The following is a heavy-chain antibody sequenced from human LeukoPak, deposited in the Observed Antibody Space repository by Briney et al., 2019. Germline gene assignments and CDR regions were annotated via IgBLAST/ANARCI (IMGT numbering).Heavy chain of an antibody. D-gene: IGHD3-10*01. CDR1: GFDFNYYD. CDR2: ISSRSSNI. J-gene: IGHJ4*02. Sequence: PGGSLTLSCVGSGFDFNYYDINCVRRAPDKGLEWVSSISSRSSNIYFADSAKGRFTISRDKANGSVFLHLTSLRPEDTTVYYFARRGGMTSGRSFDHWGQGTLVTVSS. V-gene: IGHV3-21*01. CDR3: ARRGGMTSGRSFDH.